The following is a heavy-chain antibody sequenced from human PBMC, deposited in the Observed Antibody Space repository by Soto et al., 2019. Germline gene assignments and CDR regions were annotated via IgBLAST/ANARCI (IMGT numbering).Heavy chain of an antibody. V-gene: IGHV1-46*01. CDR1: GYTFTSYN. CDR3: ARESLSGRIFGVVIHNYFDY. J-gene: IGHJ4*02. Sequence: QVQLVQSGAEVKKPGASVKVSCKASGYTFTSYNMHWVRQAPGQGLEWMGKINPSGGSTSYAQKFQGRVTMTRDTSTSTVYMELSSLRSEDTAVYYCARESLSGRIFGVVIHNYFDYWGQGTLVTVSS. CDR2: INPSGGST. D-gene: IGHD3-3*01.